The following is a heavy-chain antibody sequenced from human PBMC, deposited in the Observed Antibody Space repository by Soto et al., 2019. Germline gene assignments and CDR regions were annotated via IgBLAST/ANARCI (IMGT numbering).Heavy chain of an antibody. CDR1: GGSIDSLYH. D-gene: IGHD2-2*01. CDR2: INHSGST. CDR3: ARVIVRCSSTSCLEWFDP. V-gene: IGHV4-34*01. Sequence: LSLTCTVSGGSIDSLYHWGWIRQPPGKGLEWIGEINHSGSTNYNPSLKSRVTISVDTSKNQFSLKLSSVTAADTAVYYCARVIVRCSSTSCLEWFDPWGQGTLVTVSS. J-gene: IGHJ5*02.